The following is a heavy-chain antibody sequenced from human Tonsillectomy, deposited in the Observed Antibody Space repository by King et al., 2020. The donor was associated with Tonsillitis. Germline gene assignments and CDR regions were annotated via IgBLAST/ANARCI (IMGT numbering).Heavy chain of an antibody. Sequence: VQLVESGGGVVQPGRSLRLSCEVSGFIFSKYGMHWVRQAAGKGLEWVAVISFDGRNIYYGDSVKGRFTISRDNSKNTLYLQVNSLRAEDTAMYYCARECRDCYLGSDVFDVWGLGTMVTVSS. V-gene: IGHV3-33*05. CDR1: GFIFSKYG. J-gene: IGHJ3*01. D-gene: IGHD2-21*02. CDR3: ARECRDCYLGSDVFDV. CDR2: ISFDGRNI.